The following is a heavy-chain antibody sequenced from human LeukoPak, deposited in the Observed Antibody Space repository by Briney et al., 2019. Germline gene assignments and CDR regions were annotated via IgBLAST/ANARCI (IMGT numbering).Heavy chain of an antibody. CDR1: GFTFSKNW. CDR3: ARENWYLDY. Sequence: PGGSLRLSCAASGFTFSKNWMHWVRQVPGKGLVWVSRINTDGSSTGYADSVKGRFTISRDNAKNTLYLQMGSLRAEDTAVYYCARENWYLDYWGQGTLVTVSS. J-gene: IGHJ4*02. CDR2: INTDGSST. D-gene: IGHD1-1*01. V-gene: IGHV3-74*01.